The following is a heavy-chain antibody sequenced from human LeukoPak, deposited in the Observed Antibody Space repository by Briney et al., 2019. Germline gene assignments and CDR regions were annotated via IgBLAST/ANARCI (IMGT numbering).Heavy chain of an antibody. D-gene: IGHD5-18*01. J-gene: IGHJ4*02. V-gene: IGHV4-30-2*01. CDR3: ARQYSYGSQYYFDY. CDR1: GGSISSGGYS. Sequence: SETLSLTCAVSGGSISSGGYSWSWIRKPPGKGLEWIGYIYHSGSTYYNPSLKSRVTISVDRSKNQFSLKLSSATAADTAVYYCARQYSYGSQYYFDYWGQGTLVTVSS. CDR2: IYHSGST.